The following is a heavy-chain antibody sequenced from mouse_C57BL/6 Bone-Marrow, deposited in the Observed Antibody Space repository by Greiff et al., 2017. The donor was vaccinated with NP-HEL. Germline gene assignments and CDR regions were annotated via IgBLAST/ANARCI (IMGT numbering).Heavy chain of an antibody. J-gene: IGHJ1*03. V-gene: IGHV7-3*01. Sequence: EVKLVESGGGLVQPGGSLSLSCAASGFTFTDYYMSWVRQPPGQALEWLGFIRNTANGSTTEYSASVKGRFTISRDNSQSILYLQMNALGAEDSATYYCARFPYGYDTSYWYFDVWGTGTTVTGSS. CDR1: GFTFTDYY. CDR2: IRNTANGSTT. D-gene: IGHD2-2*01. CDR3: ARFPYGYDTSYWYFDV.